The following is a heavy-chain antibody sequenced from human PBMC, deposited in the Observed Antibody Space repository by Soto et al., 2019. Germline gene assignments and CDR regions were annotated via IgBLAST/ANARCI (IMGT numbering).Heavy chain of an antibody. Sequence: ASVKVSCKASGYTFTSYGISWVRQAPGQGLEWMGLLIPYNGDRIYAQKFQGRVILTTDTATNTAYMELGSLRSDDTAVYYCGRDASSGYRGWWDPWGQGTLVTVSS. CDR2: LIPYNGDR. CDR3: GRDASSGYRGWWDP. V-gene: IGHV1-18*01. J-gene: IGHJ5*02. D-gene: IGHD5-12*01. CDR1: GYTFTSYG.